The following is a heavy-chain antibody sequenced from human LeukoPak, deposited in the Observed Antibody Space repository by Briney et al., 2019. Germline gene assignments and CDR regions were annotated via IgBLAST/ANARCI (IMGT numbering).Heavy chain of an antibody. V-gene: IGHV4-31*02. CDR2: IYYSGST. Sequence: SWVRQHPGKGLEWIGYIYYSGSTYYNPSLKSRVTISVDTSKNQFSLKLSSVTAADTAVYYCARDPRMAGGYYYYGMDVWGQGTTVTVSS. J-gene: IGHJ6*02. CDR3: ARDPRMAGGYYYYGMDV. D-gene: IGHD6-19*01.